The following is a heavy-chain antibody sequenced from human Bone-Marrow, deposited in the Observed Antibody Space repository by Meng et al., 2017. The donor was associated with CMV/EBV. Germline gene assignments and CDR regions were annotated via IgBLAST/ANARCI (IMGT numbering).Heavy chain of an antibody. Sequence: QRQRTGSGPELGKPSEALSRTGTVSGGCISSSSYYWGWIRQPPGKGLECIGRIYYSGSTYYNPSLKSRVTISVDTSKNQFSLKLSSVTAADTAVYYCAKKGVGPRHFDYWCQGTLVTVSS. CDR3: AKKGVGPRHFDY. D-gene: IGHD1-26*01. CDR1: GGCISSSSYY. CDR2: IYYSGST. V-gene: IGHV4-39*07. J-gene: IGHJ4*02.